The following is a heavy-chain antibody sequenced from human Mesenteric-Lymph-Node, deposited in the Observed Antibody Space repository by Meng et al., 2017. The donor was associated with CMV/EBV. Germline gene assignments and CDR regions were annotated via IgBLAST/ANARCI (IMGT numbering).Heavy chain of an antibody. V-gene: IGHV3-23*01. J-gene: IGHJ5*02. CDR1: GFTFSSYA. D-gene: IGHD4/OR15-4a*01. CDR3: ARHSRCTS. Sequence: GESLKISCAASGFTFSSYAMTWVRQAPGKGLEWVSAITGSGGSTYYADSVKGRFTVSRDNSKNTLYLQMNSLRAEDTAIYYCARHSRCTSWGQGTLVTVSS. CDR2: ITGSGGST.